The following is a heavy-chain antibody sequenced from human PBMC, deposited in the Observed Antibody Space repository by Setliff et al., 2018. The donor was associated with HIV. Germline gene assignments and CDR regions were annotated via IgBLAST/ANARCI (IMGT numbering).Heavy chain of an antibody. CDR2: ISPDNGNR. CDR1: GYTSTDYF. V-gene: IGHV1-2*02. CDR3: ARQLSNSFDY. D-gene: IGHD1-1*01. Sequence: ASVKVSCKSSGYTSTDYFMHWVRQAPGQGLEWMRWISPDNGNRRILRRFQGRVTMTRDTSINTAYMELSGLTSDDTAVYYCARQLSNSFDYWGQGTLVTVS. J-gene: IGHJ4*02.